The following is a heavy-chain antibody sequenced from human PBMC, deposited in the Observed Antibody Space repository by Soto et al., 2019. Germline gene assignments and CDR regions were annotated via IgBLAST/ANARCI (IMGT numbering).Heavy chain of an antibody. J-gene: IGHJ6*04. Sequence: SVKVSCKASGGTFSSYAISWVRQAPGLGLEWLGGIITIFGTATYAQQIQGRVTITADESTSTAYMELSSLRSEDTAVYYCARGCGGSCPRGARGLDYYGIDVWGKGTTVTVSS. CDR3: ARGCGGSCPRGARGLDYYGIDV. D-gene: IGHD2-15*01. CDR1: GGTFSSYA. CDR2: IITIFGTA. V-gene: IGHV1-69*13.